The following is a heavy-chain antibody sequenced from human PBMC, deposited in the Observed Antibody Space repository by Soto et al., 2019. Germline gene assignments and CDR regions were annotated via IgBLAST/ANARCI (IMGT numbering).Heavy chain of an antibody. CDR2: ISGSGGST. Sequence: EVQLLESGGGWVQPGGSLRLSCAASGFTFSSYAMSWVRQAPGKGLEWVSAISGSGGSTYYADSVKGRFTISRDNSKNTLYLQMNSLRAEDTAVYYCATYDFWSGYYPPYYMDVWGKGTTVTVSS. CDR3: ATYDFWSGYYPPYYMDV. CDR1: GFTFSSYA. D-gene: IGHD3-3*01. V-gene: IGHV3-23*01. J-gene: IGHJ6*03.